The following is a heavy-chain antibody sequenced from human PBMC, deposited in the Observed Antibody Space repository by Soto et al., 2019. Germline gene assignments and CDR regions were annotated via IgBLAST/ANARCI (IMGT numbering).Heavy chain of an antibody. V-gene: IGHV1-8*01. CDR3: ARMSGSLGAFDI. J-gene: IGHJ3*02. CDR1: GYTSTSYD. CDR2: MSPNSDDT. Sequence: ASVKVSCKASGYTSTSYDINWVRQATGQGLEWMGWMSPNSDDTGYAQKFQGRVSLTRNTSISTAYMELSSLRSEDTAVYYCARMSGSLGAFDIWGQGTMVTVSS. D-gene: IGHD2-15*01.